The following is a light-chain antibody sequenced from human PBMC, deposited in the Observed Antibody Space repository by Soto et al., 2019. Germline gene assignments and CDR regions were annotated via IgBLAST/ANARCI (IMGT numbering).Light chain of an antibody. CDR3: QQYDNLPLMYT. J-gene: IGKJ2*01. CDR2: DAS. V-gene: IGKV1-33*01. Sequence: DIQMTQSPSSLSASVGDRVTITCQSSQDISNYLNLYQQKPGKAPKLLIYDASNLETGVPSRFSGSGSGTDFTFTISSLQPEDIATYYCQQYDNLPLMYTFGQGTKVDIK. CDR1: QDISNY.